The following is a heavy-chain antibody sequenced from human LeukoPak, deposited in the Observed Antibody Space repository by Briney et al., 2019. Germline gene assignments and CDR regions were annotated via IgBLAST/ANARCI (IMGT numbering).Heavy chain of an antibody. CDR3: AREGDGYKKFDY. CDR2: INPTDDST. CDR1: AYTFTSYY. V-gene: IGHV1-46*01. Sequence: ASVKVSCXASAYTFTSYYIHWVRQAPRQGLEWLGLINPTDDSTSYAQKFRGRVTVTRDTSTSTVYMELSSLRSEDTAVYYCAREGDGYKKFDYWAQGILVTVSS. D-gene: IGHD5-24*01. J-gene: IGHJ4*02.